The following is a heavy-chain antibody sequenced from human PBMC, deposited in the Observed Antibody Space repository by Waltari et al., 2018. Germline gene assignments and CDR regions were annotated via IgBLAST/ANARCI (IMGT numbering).Heavy chain of an antibody. Sequence: EVQLAESGGGLVRPGGSLRLSCLASRFTFGNYNMNWVRQAPGKGLEWVSSISGDSASIYYADSVRGRFTISRDNARSSLFLQMNTLRAEDTAVYYCTGGVTTPGVADVHDYQYGMDVWGQGTTVTVSS. CDR1: RFTFGNYN. CDR2: ISGDSASI. V-gene: IGHV3-21*04. CDR3: TGGVTTPGVADVHDYQYGMDV. D-gene: IGHD3-10*02. J-gene: IGHJ6*02.